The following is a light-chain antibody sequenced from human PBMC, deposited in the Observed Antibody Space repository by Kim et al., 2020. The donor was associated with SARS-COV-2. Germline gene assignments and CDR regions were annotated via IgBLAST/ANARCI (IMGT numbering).Light chain of an antibody. CDR2: MAS. CDR1: QSISSW. J-gene: IGKJ1*01. CDR3: QQYNSYSWT. Sequence: SASVGDRVTITCRASQSISSWLAWYQQKPGKVPKLLIYMASSLESGVPSRFSGSGSGTEFTLTISSLQPDDFATYYCQQYNSYSWTFGQGTKVDIK. V-gene: IGKV1-5*03.